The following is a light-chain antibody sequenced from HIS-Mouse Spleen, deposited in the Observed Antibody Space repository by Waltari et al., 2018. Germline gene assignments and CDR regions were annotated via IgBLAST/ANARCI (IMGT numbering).Light chain of an antibody. CDR2: DAS. CDR3: QQYDNLPLYT. CDR1: QDISNY. V-gene: IGKV1-33*01. Sequence: DIQMTQSPSSLSASVGDRVTITRQESQDISNYLNWYQQEPGKAPKLMIYDASNLETGVPSRFSGSGSGTDFTFTISSLQPEDIATYYCQQYDNLPLYTFGQGTKLEIK. J-gene: IGKJ2*01.